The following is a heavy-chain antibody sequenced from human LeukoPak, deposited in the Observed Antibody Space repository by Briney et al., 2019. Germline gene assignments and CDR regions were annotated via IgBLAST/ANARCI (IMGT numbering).Heavy chain of an antibody. CDR2: INHSGST. V-gene: IGHV4-34*01. D-gene: IGHD2-2*03. Sequence: PSETLSLTCAVYGGSFSGYYWSWIRQPPGKWLEWIGDINHSGSTNYNPSLKSRVTISVDTSKNQFSLKLSSVTAADTAVYYCARLDIVVVPAAILGWFDPWGQGTLVTVSS. CDR1: GGSFSGYY. CDR3: ARLDIVVVPAAILGWFDP. J-gene: IGHJ5*02.